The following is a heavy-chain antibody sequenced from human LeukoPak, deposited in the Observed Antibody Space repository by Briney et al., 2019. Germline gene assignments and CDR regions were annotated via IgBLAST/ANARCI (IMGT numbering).Heavy chain of an antibody. J-gene: IGHJ4*02. D-gene: IGHD3-9*01. CDR3: ARDPLRYFDWLSDFDY. CDR1: GGSISSSSYY. V-gene: IGHV4-39*07. Sequence: PSETLSLTCTVSGGSISSSSYYWGWIRQPPGKGLEWIGSIYYSGSTYYNPSLKSRVTISVDTSKNQFSLKLSSVTAADTAVYYCARDPLRYFDWLSDFDYWGQGTLVTVSS. CDR2: IYYSGST.